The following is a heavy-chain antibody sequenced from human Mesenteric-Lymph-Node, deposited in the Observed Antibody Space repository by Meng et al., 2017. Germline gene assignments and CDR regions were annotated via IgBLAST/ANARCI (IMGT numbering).Heavy chain of an antibody. CDR3: ARDTLYYDILTGYSPTNWFDP. J-gene: IGHJ5*02. CDR2: ISAYNGNT. D-gene: IGHD3-9*01. Sequence: QVQLVQSGAEVKKPGASVKVSCKASGYTFTSYVISWVRQAPGQGLEWMGWISAYNGNTNYAQKLQGRVTMTTDTSTSTAYMELRSLRSDDTAVYYCARDTLYYDILTGYSPTNWFDPWGQGTLVTVSS. V-gene: IGHV1-18*01. CDR1: GYTFTSYV.